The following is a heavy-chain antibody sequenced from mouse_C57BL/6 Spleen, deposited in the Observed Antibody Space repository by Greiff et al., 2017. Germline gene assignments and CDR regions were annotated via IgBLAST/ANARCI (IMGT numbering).Heavy chain of an antibody. Sequence: EVQLVESGPGLVKPSQSLSLTCSVTGYSITSGYYWNWIRQFPGNKLEWMGYISYDGSNNYNPSLKNRISITRDTSKNQFFLKLNSVTTEDTATYYCARVNDYDDYWGQGTTLTVSS. CDR2: ISYDGSN. D-gene: IGHD2-4*01. J-gene: IGHJ2*01. CDR3: ARVNDYDDY. V-gene: IGHV3-6*01. CDR1: GYSITSGYY.